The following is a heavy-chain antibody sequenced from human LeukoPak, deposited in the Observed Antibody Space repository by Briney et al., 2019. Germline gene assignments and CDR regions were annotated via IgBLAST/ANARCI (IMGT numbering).Heavy chain of an antibody. CDR2: IYYSGST. Sequence: SETLSLTCTVSGGSISSYYWSWIRQPPGKGLEWIGYIYYSGSTNYNPSLKSRVNISVATSKNQFSLKLSSVTAADTAVYYCARGLPMVDYWGQGTLVTVSS. J-gene: IGHJ4*02. D-gene: IGHD3-10*01. CDR3: ARGLPMVDY. V-gene: IGHV4-59*01. CDR1: GGSISSYY.